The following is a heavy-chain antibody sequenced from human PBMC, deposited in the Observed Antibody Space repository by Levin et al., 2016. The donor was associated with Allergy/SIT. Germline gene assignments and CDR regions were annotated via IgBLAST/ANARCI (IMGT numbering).Heavy chain of an antibody. CDR2: INQDGSAK. Sequence: GGSLRLSCVGSGFTFSSDWMTWVRQAPGKGLEWVANINQDGSAKHYVDSVKGRSTISRDNARNSLYLQMNSLRSEDTAVYYCARHYNNQAYSDYWGQGTLVTVSS. CDR1: GFTFSSDW. CDR3: ARHYNNQAYSDY. D-gene: IGHD3-22*01. V-gene: IGHV3-7*04. J-gene: IGHJ4*02.